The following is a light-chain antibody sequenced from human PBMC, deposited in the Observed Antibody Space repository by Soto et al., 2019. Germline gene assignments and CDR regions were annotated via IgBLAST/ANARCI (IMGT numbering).Light chain of an antibody. CDR3: QQYGNSLSWT. V-gene: IGKV3-20*01. J-gene: IGKJ1*01. Sequence: VVLTQSPATLSLSPGERATLSCRASQSVPDVAWYQQKPGQAPRLLISGASSRATGIPDRFSGSGSGTDFTLTISRLEPEDFAVYYCQQYGNSLSWTFGQGTKVDIK. CDR1: QSVPD. CDR2: GAS.